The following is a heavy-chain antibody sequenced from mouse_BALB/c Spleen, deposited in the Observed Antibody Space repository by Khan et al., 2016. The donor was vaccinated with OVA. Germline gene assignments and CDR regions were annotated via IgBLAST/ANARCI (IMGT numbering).Heavy chain of an antibody. V-gene: IGHV2-9*02. Sequence: VQLQESGPGLVAPSQSLSITCTVAGFSLTSYGVHWVRQPPGKGLEWLGVIWAGGSTNYNSALMSRLIISKDNSKSQVLLKMSSLQTDDTAMYYCARGQYGNSAWFANWGQGTLVTVSA. J-gene: IGHJ3*01. CDR3: ARGQYGNSAWFAN. CDR1: GFSLTSYG. CDR2: IWAGGST. D-gene: IGHD2-1*01.